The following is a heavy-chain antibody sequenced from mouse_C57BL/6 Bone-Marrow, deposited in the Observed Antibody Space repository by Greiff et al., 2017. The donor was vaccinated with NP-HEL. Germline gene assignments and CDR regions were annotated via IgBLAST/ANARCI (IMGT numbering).Heavy chain of an antibody. D-gene: IGHD1-1*01. CDR2: IYPSDSET. Sequence: VQLQQPGAELVRPGSSVKLSCKASGYTFTSYWMDWVTQRPGQGLEWIGNIYPSDSETPYNQKFTDKATLTVDKTSSTTDMQLSRLTSEDSAVYYGARGEELSSYAKDYWGQGTSVTVSS. CDR3: ARGEELSSYAKDY. V-gene: IGHV1-61*01. J-gene: IGHJ4*01. CDR1: GYTFTSYW.